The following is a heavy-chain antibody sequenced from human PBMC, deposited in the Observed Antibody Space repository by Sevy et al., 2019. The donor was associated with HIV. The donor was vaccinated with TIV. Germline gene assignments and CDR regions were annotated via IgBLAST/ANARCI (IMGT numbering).Heavy chain of an antibody. CDR1: GFTFSSYA. CDR3: ARVIWDTGDYLSDS. Sequence: GGSLRLSCAASGFTFSSYAMNWFRQAPGKGLEWVSGISGRGGSTYYADSVKGRFTIARDNSKNTLLLQRISLRAEDTAVYYCARVIWDTGDYLSDSWGQGTLVTVSS. CDR2: ISGRGGST. J-gene: IGHJ4*02. D-gene: IGHD4-17*01. V-gene: IGHV3-23*01.